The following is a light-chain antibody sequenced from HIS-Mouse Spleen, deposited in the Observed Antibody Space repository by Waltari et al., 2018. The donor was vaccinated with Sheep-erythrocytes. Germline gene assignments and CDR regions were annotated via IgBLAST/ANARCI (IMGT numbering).Light chain of an antibody. Sequence: QSALTQPRSVSGSPGQSVTISCTGTSSDVGGYNYVPWYQQHPGHAPKLMIYDVSKRPSGVPDLFSGSKSGNTAPLPISGLQAEDEADYYCCSYAGSSTPWVFGGGTKLTVL. CDR3: CSYAGSSTPWV. CDR2: DVS. V-gene: IGLV2-11*01. CDR1: SSDVGGYNY. J-gene: IGLJ3*02.